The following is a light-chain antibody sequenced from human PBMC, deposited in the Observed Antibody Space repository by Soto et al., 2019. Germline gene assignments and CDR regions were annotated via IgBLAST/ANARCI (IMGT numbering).Light chain of an antibody. V-gene: IGLV1-40*01. J-gene: IGLJ1*01. CDR2: GDS. CDR1: SSNIGAGYH. CDR3: QSSDSRLSGSDV. Sequence: QSVLTQPPTVSGAPGQRVTISCTGSSSNIGAGYHVHWYQQLPGAAPKLLIFGDSNRPSGVPDRFSDSKSGTSASLAITGLQADDEADYYCQSSDSRLSGSDVFGTGTKGTVL.